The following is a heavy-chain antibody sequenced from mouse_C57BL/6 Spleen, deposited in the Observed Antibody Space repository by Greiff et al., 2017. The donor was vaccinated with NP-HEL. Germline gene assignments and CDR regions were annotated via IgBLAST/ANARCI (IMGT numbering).Heavy chain of an antibody. Sequence: VQLQQPGAELVKPGASVKLSCKASGYTFTSYWMQWVKQRPGQGLEWIGEIDPSDSYTNYNQKFKGKATLTVDTSSSSAYMQLSSLTSEDSAVYYFARYPAADFDDWGQGTTLTVSS. V-gene: IGHV1-50*01. D-gene: IGHD6-1*01. CDR1: GYTFTSYW. CDR3: ARYPAADFDD. CDR2: IDPSDSYT. J-gene: IGHJ2*01.